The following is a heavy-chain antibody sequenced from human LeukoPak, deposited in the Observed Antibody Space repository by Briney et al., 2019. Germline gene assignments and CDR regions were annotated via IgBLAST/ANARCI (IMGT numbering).Heavy chain of an antibody. CDR2: IYSGGST. CDR1: GFTFSYYG. D-gene: IGHD3-10*01. CDR3: ARGAYGSGSYGDNWFDP. J-gene: IGHJ5*02. V-gene: IGHV3-66*01. Sequence: PGGSLRLSCAASGFTFSYYGMHWVRQAPGKGLEWVSVIYSGGSTYYADSVKGRFTISRDNSKNTLYLQMNSLRAEDTAVYYCARGAYGSGSYGDNWFDPWGQGTLVTVSS.